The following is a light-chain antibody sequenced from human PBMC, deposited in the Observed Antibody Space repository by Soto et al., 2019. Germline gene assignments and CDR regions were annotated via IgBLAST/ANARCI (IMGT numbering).Light chain of an antibody. V-gene: IGLV2-14*01. CDR1: SSDVGGYNY. CDR3: SSYTSSSTFVV. Sequence: QSVLTQPASVSGSPGQSLTISCTGTSSDVGGYNYVSWYQQDPGKAPKLMIYDVSNRPSGVSTRFSGSKSGNTASLTISGLQAEDEADYYCSSYTSSSTFVVFGGGTKLTVL. CDR2: DVS. J-gene: IGLJ2*01.